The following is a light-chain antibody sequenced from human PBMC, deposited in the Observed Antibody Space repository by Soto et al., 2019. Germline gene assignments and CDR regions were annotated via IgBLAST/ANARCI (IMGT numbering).Light chain of an antibody. Sequence: EIVLTQSPGTLSLSPGERATLSCRASQSVSSNNLAWYHQKPGQTPRLLIYGASSRATGIPDRFGGSGSGTDFTLTISRLEPEDFAVYFCQQYDNSITFGQGTRLEIE. CDR2: GAS. V-gene: IGKV3-20*01. CDR1: QSVSSNN. CDR3: QQYDNSIT. J-gene: IGKJ5*01.